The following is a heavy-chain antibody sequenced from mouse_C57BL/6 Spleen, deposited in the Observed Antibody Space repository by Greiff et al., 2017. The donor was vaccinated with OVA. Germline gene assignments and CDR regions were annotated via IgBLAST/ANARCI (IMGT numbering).Heavy chain of an antibody. CDR3: ARWGLGHFDY. CDR2: IFPSDSET. Sequence: QVQLQQPGAELVRPGSSVKLSCKASGYTFTSYWMDWVKQRPGQGLEWIGNIFPSDSETHYNQKFKDKATLPVDTSSSTAYMQLSSLTSEDSAVYYCARWGLGHFDYWGQGTTLTVSS. CDR1: GYTFTSYW. J-gene: IGHJ2*01. V-gene: IGHV1-61*01. D-gene: IGHD4-1*01.